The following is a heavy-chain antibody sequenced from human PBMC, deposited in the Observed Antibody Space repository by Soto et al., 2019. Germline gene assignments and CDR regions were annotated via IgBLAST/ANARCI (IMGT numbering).Heavy chain of an antibody. CDR1: GGSISSSSYY. Sequence: QLQLQESGPGLVKPSETLSLTCTVSGGSISSSSYYWGWIRQPPGKGLEWIGSIYYSGSTYYNPSLKSRVTISVDTSKNQFSLKLSSVTAADTAVYYCANTSKSKGRGYSYGYNPIGAYNWFDPWGQGTLVTVSS. V-gene: IGHV4-39*01. CDR3: ANTSKSKGRGYSYGYNPIGAYNWFDP. J-gene: IGHJ5*02. D-gene: IGHD5-18*01. CDR2: IYYSGST.